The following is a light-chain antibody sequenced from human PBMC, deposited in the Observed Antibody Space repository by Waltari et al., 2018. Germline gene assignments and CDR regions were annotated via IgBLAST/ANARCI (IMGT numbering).Light chain of an antibody. J-gene: IGLJ1*01. CDR1: SSDVGTYNS. V-gene: IGLV2-14*02. Sequence: QSALTQPASVSGSPGQSITISCTGTSSDVGTYNSVSWYQQPPGKGPKLIIYEVNKRSSGVSNRVSGSKSGNTASLTISGLQTEDEADYYCSSYTGWIYVFGSGTKVTVL. CDR3: SSYTGWIYV. CDR2: EVN.